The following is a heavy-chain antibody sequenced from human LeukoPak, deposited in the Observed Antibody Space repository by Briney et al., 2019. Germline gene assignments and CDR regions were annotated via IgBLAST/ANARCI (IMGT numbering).Heavy chain of an antibody. J-gene: IGHJ4*02. CDR3: ARVAWWEVDLDY. CDR2: ISSSSSYI. Sequence: GGSLRLSCAASGFTFSSYSMNWVRQAPGKRLEWVSSISSSSSYIYYADSVKGRFTISRDNAKNSLYLQMNSLRAEDTAVYYCARVAWWEVDLDYWGQGTLVTVSS. D-gene: IGHD1-26*01. V-gene: IGHV3-21*01. CDR1: GFTFSSYS.